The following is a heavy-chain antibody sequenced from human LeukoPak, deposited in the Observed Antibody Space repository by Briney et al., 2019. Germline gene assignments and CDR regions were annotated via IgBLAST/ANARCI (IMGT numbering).Heavy chain of an antibody. D-gene: IGHD4-17*01. J-gene: IGHJ4*02. Sequence: GGSLRLSCAASGFTLSSYAMSWVRQAPGKGLEWVSSISSSSSCIYYADSVKGRFTISRDNAKNSLYLQMSSLRAEDTAVYYCARDDYGGIDYWGQGTLVTVSS. CDR3: ARDDYGGIDY. CDR2: ISSSSSCI. V-gene: IGHV3-21*01. CDR1: GFTLSSYA.